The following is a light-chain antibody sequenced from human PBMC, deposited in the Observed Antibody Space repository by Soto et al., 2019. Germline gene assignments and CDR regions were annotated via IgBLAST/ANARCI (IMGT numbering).Light chain of an antibody. J-gene: IGKJ5*01. Sequence: EIVLTQSPGTLSLSPGERATLSCRASQSVSSNDLAWYQQKPGQAPRLLIYGASSRATGIPDRFSGSGSGTDFTLTISRLEPADFSVYYCQQYGSSRTFGQGTRLEIK. CDR1: QSVSSND. V-gene: IGKV3-20*01. CDR3: QQYGSSRT. CDR2: GAS.